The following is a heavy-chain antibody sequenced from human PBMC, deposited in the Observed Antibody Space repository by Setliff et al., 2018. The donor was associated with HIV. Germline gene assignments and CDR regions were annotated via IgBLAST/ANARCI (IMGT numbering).Heavy chain of an antibody. J-gene: IGHJ4*02. Sequence: PSETLSLTCTVSGGSISSISYYWGWIRQPPGKGLEWIGSIYYSGSTYYNPSLKSRVTISVDTSKNQSSLHLTSVTAADTAVYYCATLDPSGGNFLAYWGQGTLVTVSS. CDR1: GGSISSISYY. V-gene: IGHV4-39*01. CDR2: IYYSGST. D-gene: IGHD2-21*02. CDR3: ATLDPSGGNFLAY.